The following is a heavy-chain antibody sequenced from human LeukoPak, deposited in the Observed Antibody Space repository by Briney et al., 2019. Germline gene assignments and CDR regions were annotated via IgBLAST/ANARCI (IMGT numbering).Heavy chain of an antibody. CDR3: ARLDSGYASDWFDP. Sequence: GASVKVSCKASGYTFTSYGISWVRQAPGQGLEWMGWISAYNGNTNYAQKLQGRVTMTTDTSTSTAYMELRSLRSDDTAVYYCARLDSGYASDWFDPWGQGTLVTVSS. CDR1: GYTFTSYG. D-gene: IGHD5-12*01. V-gene: IGHV1-18*01. CDR2: ISAYNGNT. J-gene: IGHJ5*01.